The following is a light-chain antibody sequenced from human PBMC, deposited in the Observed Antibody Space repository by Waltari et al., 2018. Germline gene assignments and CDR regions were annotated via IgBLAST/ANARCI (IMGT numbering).Light chain of an antibody. J-gene: IGKJ1*01. V-gene: IGKV3-15*01. CDR2: GAS. CDR3: QQYYNWKT. CDR1: QSVSRK. Sequence: EIVMTQSPATLSVSPGERATLSCRASQSVSRKLAWYQQKPGQAPRLLISGASTRATGIPARFSGRGSGTEFTLSISSLQSEDFAVYYCQQYYNWKTFGQGTKVEIK.